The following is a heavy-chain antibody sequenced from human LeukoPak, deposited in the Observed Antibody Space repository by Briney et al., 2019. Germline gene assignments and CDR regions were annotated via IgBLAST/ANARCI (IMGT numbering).Heavy chain of an antibody. Sequence: AQTLSLTCTVSGGSISSGDYYWSWIRQSPGKGLEWIGYMYYSGSTYYNPSLMSRVVISVDTSKNQFSLKLSSVTAADTAVYYCARPYYYDSRIDPWGQGILVTVSS. CDR2: MYYSGST. D-gene: IGHD3-22*01. J-gene: IGHJ5*02. V-gene: IGHV4-30-4*01. CDR1: GGSISSGDYY. CDR3: ARPYYYDSRIDP.